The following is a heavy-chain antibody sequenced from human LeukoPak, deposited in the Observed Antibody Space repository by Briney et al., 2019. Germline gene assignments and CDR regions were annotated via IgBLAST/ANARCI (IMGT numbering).Heavy chain of an antibody. D-gene: IGHD3-3*01. CDR2: IYYSGST. Sequence: SETLSLTCTVSGGSISSGDYYWSWIRQPPGKGLEWIGSIYYSGSTYYNPSLKSRVTISVDTSKNQFSLKLSSVTAADTAVYYCACRITIFGVVLDYWGQGTLVTVSS. CDR3: ACRITIFGVVLDY. J-gene: IGHJ4*02. V-gene: IGHV4-39*01. CDR1: GGSISSGDYY.